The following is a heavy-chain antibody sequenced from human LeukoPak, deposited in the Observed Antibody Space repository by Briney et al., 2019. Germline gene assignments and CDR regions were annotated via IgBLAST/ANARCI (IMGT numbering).Heavy chain of an antibody. J-gene: IGHJ4*02. Sequence: PSETLSLTCTVSGGSISTYYWSWIRQPPGKGLEWIGYISYSGSTNYNPSLKSRVTISLDTSKNQFALKLSSVTAADTAVYYCARNIIGTRSKFDYWGQGTLVTVSS. D-gene: IGHD1/OR15-1a*01. CDR3: ARNIIGTRSKFDY. CDR1: GGSISTYY. CDR2: ISYSGST. V-gene: IGHV4-59*08.